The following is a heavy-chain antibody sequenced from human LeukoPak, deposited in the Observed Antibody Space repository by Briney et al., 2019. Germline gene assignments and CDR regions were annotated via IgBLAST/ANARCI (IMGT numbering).Heavy chain of an antibody. D-gene: IGHD6-6*01. CDR1: GFTFDDYA. J-gene: IGHJ3*02. CDR3: AKDIYSSSSGGAFDI. Sequence: GRSLRLSCAASGFTFDDYAMHWVRQAPGKGLEWVSGISWNSGSIGYADSVKGRFTISRDNAKNSLYLQMNSLRAEDMALYYCAKDIYSSSSGGAFDIWGQGTMVTVSS. V-gene: IGHV3-9*03. CDR2: ISWNSGSI.